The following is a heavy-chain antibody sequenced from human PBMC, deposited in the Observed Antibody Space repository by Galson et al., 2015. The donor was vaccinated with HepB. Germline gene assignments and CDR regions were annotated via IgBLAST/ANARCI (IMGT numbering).Heavy chain of an antibody. CDR2: IWYDGSNK. D-gene: IGHD3/OR15-3a*01. Sequence: SLRLSCAASGFTFNSYGMHWVRQAPGKGLEWVAVIWYDGSNKYYVDSVRGRFTMSRDNSKNTLSLQMNSLRAEDTAVYYCARDSSKYSDFVDYWGQGTLVTVSS. CDR1: GFTFNSYG. J-gene: IGHJ4*02. CDR3: ARDSSKYSDFVDY. V-gene: IGHV3-33*01.